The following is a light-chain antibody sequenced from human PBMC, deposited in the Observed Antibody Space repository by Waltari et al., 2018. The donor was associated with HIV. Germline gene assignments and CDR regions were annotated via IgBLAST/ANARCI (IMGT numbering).Light chain of an antibody. V-gene: IGKV1-5*03. CDR2: GAS. CDR1: KSITSS. CDR3: LHYKYYPFT. J-gene: IGKJ3*01. Sequence: DTQMTQSPSTLSASIGARVTISCRASKSITSSLAWYQQKPGKAPKLLVYGASTLPSGVPSKFSGSGSGTEFTLTISSLQPDDFATYYCLHYKYYPFTFGPGTKVDIK.